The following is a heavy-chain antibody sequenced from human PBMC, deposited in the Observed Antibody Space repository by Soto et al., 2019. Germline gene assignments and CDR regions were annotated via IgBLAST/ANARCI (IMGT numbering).Heavy chain of an antibody. Sequence: EVQLVESGGGLVQPGGSLRLSCAASEFTVTSNYMSWVRQAPGKGLEWVSVIYSGGSTYYADFVKSRFTISRDNSKNTVYLQMNSLRAEDTAVYYCARATYCTGGNCLLDYWGQGTLVTVSS. CDR1: EFTVTSNY. J-gene: IGHJ4*02. CDR2: IYSGGST. V-gene: IGHV3-53*04. D-gene: IGHD2-15*01. CDR3: ARATYCTGGNCLLDY.